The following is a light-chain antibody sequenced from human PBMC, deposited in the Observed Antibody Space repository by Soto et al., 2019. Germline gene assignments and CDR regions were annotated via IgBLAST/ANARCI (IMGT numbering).Light chain of an antibody. CDR2: QTS. J-gene: IGKJ1*01. Sequence: FFLPSQSVSRTYLAWYQQKPGQAPRLLIYQTSIRAAGIPARFSASGSGTDFTLTISRLEPEDFAVYYCHQYGSSAWTFGQGTKVDIK. CDR3: HQYGSSAWT. V-gene: IGKV3-20*01. CDR1: QSVSRTY.